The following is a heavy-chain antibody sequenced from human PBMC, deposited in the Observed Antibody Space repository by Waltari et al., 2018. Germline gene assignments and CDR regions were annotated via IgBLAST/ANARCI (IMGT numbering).Heavy chain of an antibody. V-gene: IGHV3-30*03. CDR2: VSKDGYSA. Sequence: QVQLVESGGGVVQPGGSLWLSCAASGFTFSAYAMHWVRLAPGKGLQWVTHVSKDGYSAYYTDSVKGRFSISRDNSKGTVVLQMNNLRPEDTAVYFCARTRVTTSWAYFDSWGLGTLVTVSP. J-gene: IGHJ4*02. D-gene: IGHD4-17*01. CDR1: GFTFSAYA. CDR3: ARTRVTTSWAYFDS.